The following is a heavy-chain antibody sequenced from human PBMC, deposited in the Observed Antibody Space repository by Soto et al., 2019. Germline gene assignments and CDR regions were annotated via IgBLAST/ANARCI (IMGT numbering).Heavy chain of an antibody. CDR2: IIPIFGTA. D-gene: IGHD6-6*01. Sequence: SVKVSCKASGGTFSSYAISWVRQAPGQGLEWMGGIIPIFGTANYAQKFQGRVTITADESTSTAYMELSSLRSEDTAVYYCARGDSSSSVEGKPVNYYYYYGMDVWGQGTTVTVSS. CDR1: GGTFSSYA. J-gene: IGHJ6*02. CDR3: ARGDSSSSVEGKPVNYYYYYGMDV. V-gene: IGHV1-69*13.